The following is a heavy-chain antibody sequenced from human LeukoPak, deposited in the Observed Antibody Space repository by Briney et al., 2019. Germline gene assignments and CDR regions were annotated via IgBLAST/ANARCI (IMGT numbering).Heavy chain of an antibody. CDR2: IYYSGST. CDR1: GGSISSSSYY. Sequence: SETLSLTCTVSGGSISSSSYYWGWIRQPPGKGLEWIGSIYYSGSTYYNPSLKSRVTISVDTSKNQFSLKLSSVTAADTAVYYCARVVVSGYYCGSQFTLHYYYMDVWGKGTTVTVSS. CDR3: ARVVVSGYYCGSQFTLHYYYMDV. V-gene: IGHV4-39*07. J-gene: IGHJ6*03. D-gene: IGHD3-22*01.